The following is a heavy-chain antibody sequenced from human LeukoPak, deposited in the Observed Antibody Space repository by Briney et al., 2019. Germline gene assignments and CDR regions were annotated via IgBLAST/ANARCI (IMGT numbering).Heavy chain of an antibody. Sequence: SETLSLTCTVSGYSISSGYYWGWIRQPPGKGLEWIGSIYHSGSTYYNPSLKSRVTISVDTSKNQFSLKLSSVTAADTAVYYCAGVREYSYGLFDYWGQGTLVTVSS. CDR2: IYHSGST. J-gene: IGHJ4*02. V-gene: IGHV4-38-2*02. D-gene: IGHD5-18*01. CDR3: AGVREYSYGLFDY. CDR1: GYSISSGYY.